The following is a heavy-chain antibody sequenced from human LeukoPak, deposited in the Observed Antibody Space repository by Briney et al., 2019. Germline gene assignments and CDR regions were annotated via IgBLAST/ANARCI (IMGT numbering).Heavy chain of an antibody. D-gene: IGHD6-13*01. CDR2: ISGSGLYI. CDR1: GFSFDAYT. V-gene: IGHV3-21*03. J-gene: IGHJ4*02. CDR3: ARGSYSSSWFEKYYFDS. Sequence: GGSLRLSCAASGFSFDAYTMNWIRQAPGRGLEWVSSISGSGLYIFYADSMKGRFTVSRDNAKNSLYLQMHSLKAEDTSVYFCARGSYSSSWFEKYYFDSWGREPWSPSPQ.